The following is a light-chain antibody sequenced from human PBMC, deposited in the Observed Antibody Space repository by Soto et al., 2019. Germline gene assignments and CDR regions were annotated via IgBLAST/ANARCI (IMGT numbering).Light chain of an antibody. CDR2: EAS. J-gene: IGKJ5*01. V-gene: IGKV3-11*01. CDR3: QQRSNWPPIT. Sequence: EIVLTQSPATLSLSPGERATLSWRASQSVRNYLAWYQQKPGQAPRLLIYEASNRATGIPARFSGSGSGTDFTLTISSLEPEDFAVYYCQQRSNWPPITFGQGTRLEIK. CDR1: QSVRNY.